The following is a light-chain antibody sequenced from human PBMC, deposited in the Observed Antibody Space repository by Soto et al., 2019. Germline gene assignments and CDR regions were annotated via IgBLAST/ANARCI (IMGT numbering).Light chain of an antibody. CDR1: QSVRSSY. J-gene: IGKJ3*01. CDR2: GAS. V-gene: IGKV3-20*01. CDR3: QQYGTSPQFT. Sequence: EIVLTQSPGTLSLSPGERATLSCRASQSVRSSYLAWYQQKPGQAPRLLIYGASARATGVPDRFSGSGSGTDFILTITRLEPEDFAVYYCQQYGTSPQFTFGPGTKVEI.